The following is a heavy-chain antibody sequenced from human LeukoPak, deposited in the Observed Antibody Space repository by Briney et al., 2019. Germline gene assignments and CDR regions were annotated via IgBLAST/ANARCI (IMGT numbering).Heavy chain of an antibody. D-gene: IGHD5-18*01. CDR1: GGSISSSSYY. J-gene: IGHJ4*02. V-gene: IGHV4-61*05. Sequence: SETLSLTCTVSGGSISSSSYYWGWIRQPPGKGLEWIGYIYHSQSTNYNPSLKSRVTISEDRSKNQFSLKLSSVTAADTAVYYCARGDSRPDYWGQGILVTVSS. CDR2: IYHSQST. CDR3: ARGDSRPDY.